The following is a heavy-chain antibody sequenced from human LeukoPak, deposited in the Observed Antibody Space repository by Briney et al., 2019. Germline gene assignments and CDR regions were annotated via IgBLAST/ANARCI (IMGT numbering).Heavy chain of an antibody. D-gene: IGHD3-22*01. Sequence: SETLSLTCAVYGGSFSGYYWSWIRQPPGKGLEWIGEINHSGSTNYNPSLKSRVTISVDTSKNQFSLKLSSVTAADTAVYHCARQGRITMIVVVLPTGAFDIWGQGTMVTVSS. CDR3: ARQGRITMIVVVLPTGAFDI. CDR1: GGSFSGYY. CDR2: INHSGST. V-gene: IGHV4-34*01. J-gene: IGHJ3*02.